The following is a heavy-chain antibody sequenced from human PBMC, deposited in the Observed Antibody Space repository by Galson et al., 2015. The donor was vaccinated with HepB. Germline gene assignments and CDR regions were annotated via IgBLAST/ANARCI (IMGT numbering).Heavy chain of an antibody. D-gene: IGHD2-8*01. CDR3: ARDRSCSNGVCKPAAFDV. CDR1: GFTFSSYW. V-gene: IGHV3-74*01. Sequence: SLRLCCAASGFTFSSYWMRWVRQAPGKGLVWVSRVNADGSSTNYADSVKGRFTISRDNAKNTLYVQMNSLRAEDTAVYYCARDRSCSNGVCKPAAFDVWGQGTMVTVSS. CDR2: VNADGSST. J-gene: IGHJ3*01.